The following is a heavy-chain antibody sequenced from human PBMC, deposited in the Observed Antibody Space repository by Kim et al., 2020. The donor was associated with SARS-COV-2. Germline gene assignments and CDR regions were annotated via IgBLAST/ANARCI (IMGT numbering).Heavy chain of an antibody. V-gene: IGHV4-59*01. CDR1: GGSISGYY. D-gene: IGHD5-12*01. CDR3: ARGDSAYNKFDY. J-gene: IGHJ4*02. CDR2: IYDSENI. Sequence: SETLSLTCSVSGGSISGYYWSWIRQSPGEGLEWIGYIYDSENIKYNPSLDSRVTISVDMSMNQLSLNLTSVTSADTAVYYCARGDSAYNKFDYWGQGTLVTVSS.